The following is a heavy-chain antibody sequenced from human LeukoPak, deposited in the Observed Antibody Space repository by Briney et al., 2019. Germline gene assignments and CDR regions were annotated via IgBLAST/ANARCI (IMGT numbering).Heavy chain of an antibody. Sequence: GESLNISCKGSGYSFTNYWIGWVRQMPGKGLEWMGIIYPGDSDTKYSPSFQGQVTISADKSISTAYLQWSSLKASDSAMYYCARWSLVYSNYAGYFGSWGQGTLVTVSS. D-gene: IGHD4-11*01. CDR2: IYPGDSDT. V-gene: IGHV5-51*01. CDR3: ARWSLVYSNYAGYFGS. CDR1: GYSFTNYW. J-gene: IGHJ4*02.